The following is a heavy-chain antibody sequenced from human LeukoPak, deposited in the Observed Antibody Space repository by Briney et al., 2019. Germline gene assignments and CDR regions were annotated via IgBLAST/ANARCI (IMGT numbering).Heavy chain of an antibody. Sequence: GASVKVSCKASGGTFSSYTISWVRQAPGQGLEWMGRITPILGIANYAQKFQGRVTITADKSTSTAYMELSSLRSEDTAGYYCARCTMVQGVIPISEDWGQGTMVTVSS. CDR1: GGTFSSYT. V-gene: IGHV1-69*02. CDR3: ARCTMVQGVIPISED. CDR2: ITPILGIA. J-gene: IGHJ4*02. D-gene: IGHD3-10*01.